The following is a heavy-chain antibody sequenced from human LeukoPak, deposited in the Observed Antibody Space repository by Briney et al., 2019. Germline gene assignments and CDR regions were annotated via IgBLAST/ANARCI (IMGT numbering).Heavy chain of an antibody. Sequence: GASVKVSCKVSGYTLTELSMHWVRQAPGKGLEWMGGFDPEDGETVYAQKFQGRVTMTEDTPTDTAYMELSSLRSEDTAVYYCATENTYSDAFDIWGQGTMVTVSS. CDR1: GYTLTELS. J-gene: IGHJ3*02. CDR2: FDPEDGET. D-gene: IGHD5-18*01. V-gene: IGHV1-24*01. CDR3: ATENTYSDAFDI.